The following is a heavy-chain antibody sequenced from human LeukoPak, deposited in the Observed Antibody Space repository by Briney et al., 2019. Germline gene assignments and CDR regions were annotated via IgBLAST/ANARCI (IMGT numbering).Heavy chain of an antibody. CDR3: ARGLDYSSSSGAVGY. CDR2: IIPIFGTA. D-gene: IGHD6-6*01. CDR1: GGTFSSYA. V-gene: IGHV1-69*05. J-gene: IGHJ4*02. Sequence: GASVKVSCKASGGTFSSYAISWVRQAPGQGLEWMGRIIPIFGTANYAQKFQGRVTITTDESTSTAYMELSSLRSEDTAVYYCARGLDYSSSSGAVGYWGQGTLVTVSS.